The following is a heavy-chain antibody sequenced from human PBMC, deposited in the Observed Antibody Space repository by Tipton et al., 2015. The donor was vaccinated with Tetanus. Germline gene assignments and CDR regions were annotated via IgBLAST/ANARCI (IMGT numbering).Heavy chain of an antibody. J-gene: IGHJ4*02. V-gene: IGHV3-74*01. CDR1: GFTFSNYW. D-gene: IGHD2-15*01. Sequence: SLRLSCVASGFTFSNYWMHWVRQAPGKGLVWVSRINTDGSIRNYADSVKGRFTISRDNAETTLSLQMNSLRAEDTAVYYCTRDLGGYAGYWGQGTLVTVSS. CDR2: INTDGSIR. CDR3: TRDLGGYAGY.